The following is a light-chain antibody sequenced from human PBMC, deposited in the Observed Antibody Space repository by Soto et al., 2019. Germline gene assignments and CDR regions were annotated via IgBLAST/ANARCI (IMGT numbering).Light chain of an antibody. CDR1: QPISSY. J-gene: IGKJ1*01. CDR2: AAS. V-gene: IGKV1-39*01. Sequence: DIQLIQSPSSLSASVGDSVTITCRASQPISSYLHWYQHKPGIAPKVLLYAASSVQSGVPSRFSGSGFGTDFTLTINSLQPEDFATYYCQQSYSTPWTFGQGTKVDIK. CDR3: QQSYSTPWT.